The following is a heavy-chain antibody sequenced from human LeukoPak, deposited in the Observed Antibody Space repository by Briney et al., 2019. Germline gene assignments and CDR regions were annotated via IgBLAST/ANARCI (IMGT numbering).Heavy chain of an antibody. CDR3: VLGGYFDY. CDR1: GFTFSSYG. Sequence: GRSLRLSCAASGFTFSSYGMHWVRQAPGKGLEWVAVISYDGSNKYYADSVKGRFTISRDNSKNTLYLQMNSLRAEDTAVYYCVLGGYFDYWGQGTQVTVSS. CDR2: ISYDGSNK. V-gene: IGHV3-30*03. J-gene: IGHJ4*02. D-gene: IGHD2-15*01.